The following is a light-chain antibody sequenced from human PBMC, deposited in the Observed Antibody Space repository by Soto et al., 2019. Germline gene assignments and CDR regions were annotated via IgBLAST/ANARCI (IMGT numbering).Light chain of an antibody. Sequence: EIVLPQSPATLSLSPGERATLSCGASQSVSSSYLAWYQQKPGQAPRLLIYGASSRATGIPDRFSGSGSGTDFTLTISRLEPEDFAVYYCQQYGSSPPFTFGQGTRLEIK. J-gene: IGKJ5*01. V-gene: IGKV3-20*01. CDR1: QSVSSSY. CDR3: QQYGSSPPFT. CDR2: GAS.